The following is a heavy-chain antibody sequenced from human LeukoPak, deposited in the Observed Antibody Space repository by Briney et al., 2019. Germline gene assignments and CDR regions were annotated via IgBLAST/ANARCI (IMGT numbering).Heavy chain of an antibody. D-gene: IGHD3-22*01. CDR1: GLTFRNYW. J-gene: IGHJ4*02. CDR3: AIMHPYYDGSGYWVQ. V-gene: IGHV3-23*01. CDR2: ISTSGGSS. Sequence: GGSLRLSCAASGLTFRNYWMSWVRQAPGKGLEWVSGISTSGGSSSYAGSVKGRFTISGDNPRNTLYMQMNSLRAEDTALYYCAIMHPYYDGSGYWVQWGQGTLVTVSS.